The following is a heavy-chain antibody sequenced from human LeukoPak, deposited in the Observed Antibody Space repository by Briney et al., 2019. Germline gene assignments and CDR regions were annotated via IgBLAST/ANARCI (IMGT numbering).Heavy chain of an antibody. CDR2: IYPGDSDT. J-gene: IGHJ3*02. Sequence: GESLKISCKDSGYSFTSYWIGWVRQMPGKGLEWMGIIYPGDSDTRYSPSFQGQVTISADKSISTAYLQWSSLKASDTAMYYCASTTYYYDSSPNDAFDIWGQGTMVTVSS. CDR1: GYSFTSYW. CDR3: ASTTYYYDSSPNDAFDI. D-gene: IGHD3-22*01. V-gene: IGHV5-51*01.